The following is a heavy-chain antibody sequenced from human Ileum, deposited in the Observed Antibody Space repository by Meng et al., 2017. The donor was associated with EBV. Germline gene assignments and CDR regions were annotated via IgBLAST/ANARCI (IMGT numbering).Heavy chain of an antibody. J-gene: IGHJ4*02. V-gene: IGHV4-39*07. CDR3: AYYTAGRGGVGS. Sequence: QLLLQQSGPGLVKPSEPLSLTCTVSGASISSTPYYWGWIRQPPGKGLEWIGNIFNSGSTSYSPSLKSRVTISVDTSKNHFVLKLTSVTAADTAVYYCAYYTAGRGGVGSWGQGTLAPSPQ. CDR2: IFNSGST. CDR1: GASISSTPYY. D-gene: IGHD2-8*02.